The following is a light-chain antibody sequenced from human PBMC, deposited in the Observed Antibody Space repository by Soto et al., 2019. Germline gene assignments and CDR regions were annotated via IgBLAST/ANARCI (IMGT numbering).Light chain of an antibody. CDR3: SSYTSSSPLDV. CDR2: EVS. Sequence: QSALTQPASVSGSPGQSITISCTGTSSDVGGYNYVSWYQQHPGKAPKLMIYEVSNRPSGVSNRFSGSKSGNTASLTISGLQAEDEADYHCSSYTSSSPLDVFGTGTKLTVL. V-gene: IGLV2-14*01. J-gene: IGLJ1*01. CDR1: SSDVGGYNY.